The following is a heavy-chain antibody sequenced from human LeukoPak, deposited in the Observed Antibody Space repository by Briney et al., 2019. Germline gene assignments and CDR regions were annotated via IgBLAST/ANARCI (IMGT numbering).Heavy chain of an antibody. CDR1: GFTFSSYS. Sequence: GGSLRLSCAASGFTFSSYSMNWVRQAPGKGLEWVSYISSSSSTIYYADSVKGRFTISRDNAKNSLYLQMNSLRVEDTAMYYCARDRRDGYNVLDYWGQGTLVTVSS. CDR2: ISSSSSTI. J-gene: IGHJ4*02. CDR3: ARDRRDGYNVLDY. V-gene: IGHV3-48*04. D-gene: IGHD5-24*01.